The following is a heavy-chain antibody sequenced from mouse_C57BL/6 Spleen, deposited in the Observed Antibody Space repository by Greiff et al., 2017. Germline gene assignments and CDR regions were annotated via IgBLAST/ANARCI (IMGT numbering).Heavy chain of an antibody. CDR1: GFTFSSYT. V-gene: IGHV5-9*01. D-gene: IGHD2-3*01. J-gene: IGHJ3*01. CDR3: ARAHDVYYRFAY. Sequence: EVKLMESGGGLVKPGGSLKLSCAASGFTFSSYTMSWVRQTPEKRLDWVATISGGGGNTYYPDSVKGRFTISRDNAKNTLYMQISSLRSEDTAWYYWARAHDVYYRFAYWGQETLVTVSA. CDR2: ISGGGGNT.